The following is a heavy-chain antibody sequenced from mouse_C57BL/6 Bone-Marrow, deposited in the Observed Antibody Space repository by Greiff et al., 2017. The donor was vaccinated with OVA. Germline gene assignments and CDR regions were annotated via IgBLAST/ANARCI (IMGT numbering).Heavy chain of an antibody. J-gene: IGHJ3*01. D-gene: IGHD4-1*01. CDR3: ARSPANWDRGGIAY. V-gene: IGHV1-7*01. Sequence: VQLKESGAELAKPGASVKLSCKASGYTFTSYWMHWVKQRPGQGLEWIGYSNPSSGYTKYNQKFKDKATLTADKSSSTAYMQLSSLTYEDSAVYYCARSPANWDRGGIAYWGQGTLVTVSA. CDR1: GYTFTSYW. CDR2: SNPSSGYT.